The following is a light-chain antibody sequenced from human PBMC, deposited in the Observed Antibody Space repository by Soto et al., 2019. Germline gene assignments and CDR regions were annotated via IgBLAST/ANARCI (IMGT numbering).Light chain of an antibody. Sequence: EVVLTQSPATLSLSPGEKATVSCRASESIGNYLAWFQQKLGQAPKLLIYDASHRAIGISGRFSGDGSGTDFTLTISSLEPEDFAVYYCQWRSDWPPRLTFGGGTKVEIK. V-gene: IGKV3-11*01. J-gene: IGKJ4*01. CDR3: QWRSDWPPRLT. CDR2: DAS. CDR1: ESIGNY.